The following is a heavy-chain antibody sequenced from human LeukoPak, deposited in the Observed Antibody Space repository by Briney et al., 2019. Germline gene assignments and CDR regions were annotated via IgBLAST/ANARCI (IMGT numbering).Heavy chain of an antibody. V-gene: IGHV1-69*13. D-gene: IGHD6-19*01. CDR1: GGTFSSYA. Sequence: SVKVSCKASGGTFSSYAISWVRQAPGQGLEWMGGIIPIFGTANYAQTFQGRVTITADESTSTAYMELSSLRSEDTAVYYCARALPVAGRSPFDYWGQGTLVTVSS. CDR2: IIPIFGTA. CDR3: ARALPVAGRSPFDY. J-gene: IGHJ4*02.